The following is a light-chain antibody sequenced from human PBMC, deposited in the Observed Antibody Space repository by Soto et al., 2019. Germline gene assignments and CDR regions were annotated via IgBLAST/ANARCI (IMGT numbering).Light chain of an antibody. CDR1: QSIRTN. J-gene: IGKJ1*01. Sequence: EIVMTQSPASLSVSPGERATLSCRAIQSIRTNLAWYQQRPGQAPRLLIFGASFRATGIPVRFSGSGSGTHFTLTISSLQPEDFATYYCQQTYSTPMAFGLGTKVDIK. CDR2: GAS. CDR3: QQTYSTPMA. V-gene: IGKV3-15*01.